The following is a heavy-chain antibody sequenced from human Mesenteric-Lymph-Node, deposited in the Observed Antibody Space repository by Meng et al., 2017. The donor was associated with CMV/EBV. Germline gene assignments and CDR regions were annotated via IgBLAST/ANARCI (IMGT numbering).Heavy chain of an antibody. Sequence: GVGWFRQPPGKALEWLALIYWNDDKRYSPSLKNRLTITKDTSKNHVVLTMINMDPVDTATYYCAHRRLVTSYCSSTNCYTSSNWFDPWGQGTLVTVSS. J-gene: IGHJ5*02. CDR3: AHRRLVTSYCSSTNCYTSSNWFDP. CDR2: IYWNDDK. CDR1: G. V-gene: IGHV2-5*01. D-gene: IGHD2-2*02.